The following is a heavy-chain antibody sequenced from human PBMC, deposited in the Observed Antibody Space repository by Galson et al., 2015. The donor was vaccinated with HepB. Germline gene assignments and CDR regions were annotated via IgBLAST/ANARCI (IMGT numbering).Heavy chain of an antibody. V-gene: IGHV3-33*01. Sequence: WVRQAPGKGLEWVAVIWYDGSDKYYADSVKGRFTISRDNSKNTLSLQMNSPRAEDTGVYYCRAVAHSIVRAQSGGATIDYWGQGALVAVS. CDR2: IWYDGSDK. J-gene: IGHJ4*02. CDR3: RAVAHSIVRAQSGGATIDY. D-gene: IGHD2-15*01.